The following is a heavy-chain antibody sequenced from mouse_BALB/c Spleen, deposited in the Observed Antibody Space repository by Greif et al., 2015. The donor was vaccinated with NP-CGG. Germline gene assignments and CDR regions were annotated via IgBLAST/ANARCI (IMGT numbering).Heavy chain of an antibody. D-gene: IGHD2-1*01. CDR1: GFTFSDYY. J-gene: IGHJ1*01. V-gene: IGHV5-4*02. CDR3: ARDGNYWYFDV. Sequence: LVESGGGLVKPGGSLKLPCAASGFTFSDYYMYWVRQTPEKRLEWVATISDGGSYTYYPDSVKGRFTISRGNAENNLYLQMSSLKSEDTAMYYCARDGNYWYFDVWGAGTTVTVSS. CDR2: ISDGGSYT.